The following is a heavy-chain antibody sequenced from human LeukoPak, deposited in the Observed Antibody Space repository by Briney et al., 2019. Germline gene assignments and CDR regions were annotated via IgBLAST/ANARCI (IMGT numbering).Heavy chain of an antibody. CDR2: IKQDGSEK. J-gene: IGHJ4*02. Sequence: ETLSLTCAVYGGSFSGYYWSWIRQPPGKGLEWVANIKQDGSEKYYVDSVKGRFTISRDNAKNSLYLQMNSLRAEDTAVYYCARLRSSWYGYFDYWGQGTLVTVSS. D-gene: IGHD6-13*01. CDR1: GGSFSGYY. V-gene: IGHV3-7*01. CDR3: ARLRSSWYGYFDY.